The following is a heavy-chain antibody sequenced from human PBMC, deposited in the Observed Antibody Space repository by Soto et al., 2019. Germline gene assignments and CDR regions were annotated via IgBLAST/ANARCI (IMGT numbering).Heavy chain of an antibody. Sequence: ASVKVSCKASRNTFSNYYIDWVRQAPGQGLEWMGIVNPSGGSPTYAQKFQGRVTMTRDKSTSTVYLGLSSLTSDDTAVYYCARDVPSAATRWLGPWGQGTLVTVSS. V-gene: IGHV1-46*01. J-gene: IGHJ5*02. CDR3: ARDVPSAATRWLGP. D-gene: IGHD6-13*01. CDR2: VNPSGGSP. CDR1: RNTFSNYY.